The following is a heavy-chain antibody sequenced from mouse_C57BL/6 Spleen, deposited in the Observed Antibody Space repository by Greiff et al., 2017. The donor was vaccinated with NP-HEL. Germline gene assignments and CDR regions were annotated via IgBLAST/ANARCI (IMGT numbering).Heavy chain of an antibody. Sequence: VQLQQSGAELVRPGTSVKVSCKASGYAFTNYLIEWVKQRPGQGLEWIGVINPGSGGTNYNEKFKSKATLTADKSSSTAYMQLSSLTSEDSAVYFCARRQEGMDYWGQGTSVTVSS. V-gene: IGHV1-54*01. J-gene: IGHJ4*01. CDR1: GYAFTNYL. CDR2: INPGSGGT. CDR3: ARRQEGMDY.